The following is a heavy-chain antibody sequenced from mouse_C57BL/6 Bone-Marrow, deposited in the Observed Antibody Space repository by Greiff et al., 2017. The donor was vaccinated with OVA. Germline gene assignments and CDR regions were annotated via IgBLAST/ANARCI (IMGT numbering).Heavy chain of an antibody. CDR3: ARSRYGNYAG. J-gene: IGHJ2*01. CDR1: GYAFSSSW. V-gene: IGHV1-82*01. D-gene: IGHD2-1*01. Sequence: VQRVESGPELVKPGASVKISCKASGYAFSSSWMNWVQQRPGKGLEWIGRIYPGDGDTNYNGKFKGKATLTADKSSSTAYMQLSSLTSEDSAVYFCARSRYGNYAGWGQGTTLTVSS. CDR2: IYPGDGDT.